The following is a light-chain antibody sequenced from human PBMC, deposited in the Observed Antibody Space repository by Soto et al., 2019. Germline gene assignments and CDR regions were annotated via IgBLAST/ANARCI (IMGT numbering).Light chain of an antibody. V-gene: IGKV3-20*01. CDR3: QQYGDSPQT. CDR2: GAS. CDR1: QSVTNNC. J-gene: IGKJ5*01. Sequence: ESVLTQSPGTLSLAPGERATLSCRASQSVTNNCLAWYQHKPGQAPRLLLYGASSRATDIPDRFSGSGSGTDFTLTIDRLDPEDFAVYFCQQYGDSPQTFGQGTRLEI.